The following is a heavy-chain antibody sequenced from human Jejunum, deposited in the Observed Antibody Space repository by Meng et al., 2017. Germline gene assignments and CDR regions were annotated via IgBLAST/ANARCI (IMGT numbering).Heavy chain of an antibody. CDR3: AKTEGSDWFPNS. Sequence: GALKISCAASGFTFINHGMTWVRQAPGKGLEWVSTISGSGGSTYYTDSVKGRLTISRDNSKNTVHLQMNGLTDEDTAVYYCAKTEGSDWFPNSWGQGTLVTVSS. CDR2: ISGSGGST. CDR1: GFTFINHG. V-gene: IGHV3-23*01. J-gene: IGHJ4*02. D-gene: IGHD6-19*01.